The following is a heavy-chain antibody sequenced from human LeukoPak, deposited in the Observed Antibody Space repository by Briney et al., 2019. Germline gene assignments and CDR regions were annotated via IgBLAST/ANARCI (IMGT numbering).Heavy chain of an antibody. J-gene: IGHJ4*02. Sequence: PGGSLRLSCAASGFTFSSYGMHWVRQAPGKGLEWVAVISYDGSNKYYADSVKGRFTISRDNSKNTLYLQMNSLRAEDTAVYYCAKASRSTSIDYWGQGTLATVSS. D-gene: IGHD5/OR15-5a*01. CDR2: ISYDGSNK. CDR1: GFTFSSYG. V-gene: IGHV3-30*18. CDR3: AKASRSTSIDY.